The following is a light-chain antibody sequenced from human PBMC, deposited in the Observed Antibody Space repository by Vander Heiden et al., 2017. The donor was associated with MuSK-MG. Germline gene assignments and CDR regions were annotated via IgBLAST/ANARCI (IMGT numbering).Light chain of an antibody. V-gene: IGKV1-5*03. CDR2: KAS. Sequence: DIQMTQSPSTLSASVGDRVTITCRASQSISSWLAWYQQKPGKAPKLLIYKASSLESGVPSRFSGSASGTEFTLTISSLHPDDFATYYCQQYNSYSPYTFGQGTKLEIK. CDR3: QQYNSYSPYT. CDR1: QSISSW. J-gene: IGKJ2*01.